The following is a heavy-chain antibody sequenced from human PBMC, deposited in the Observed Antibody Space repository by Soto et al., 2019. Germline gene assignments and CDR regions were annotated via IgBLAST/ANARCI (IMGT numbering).Heavy chain of an antibody. CDR3: ARESPNTALLDC. V-gene: IGHV1-46*01. Sequence: VQLVQSGAEVTKPGASVKISCKTSGYTFSTYHMHWVRLAPGQGLEWVGIIKSSGDITLFAQKFQNRGTMSKDTSTGTVDMEVSILRTEDTSVYYCARESPNTALLDCWGQGTQVTVS. CDR2: IKSSGDIT. CDR1: GYTFSTYH. D-gene: IGHD7-27*01. J-gene: IGHJ4*02.